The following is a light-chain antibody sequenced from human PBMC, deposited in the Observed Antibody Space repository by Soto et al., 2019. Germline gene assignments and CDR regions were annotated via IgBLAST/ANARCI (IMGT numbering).Light chain of an antibody. V-gene: IGLV2-14*03. J-gene: IGLJ1*01. CDR1: SSDVGAYDY. CDR3: SSYTSSSTRV. CDR2: EVS. Sequence: QSVLTQPASVSGSPGESITISCTGTSSDVGAYDYVSWYQQHLDKAPKLIIYEVSHRPSGVSNRFSGSKSVNTATLTISGLQAEDEADYYCSSYTSSSTRVFGTGTKVTVL.